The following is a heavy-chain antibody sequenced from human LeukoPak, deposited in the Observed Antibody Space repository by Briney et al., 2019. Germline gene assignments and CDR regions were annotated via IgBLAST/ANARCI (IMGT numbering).Heavy chain of an antibody. D-gene: IGHD4-17*01. CDR3: TRQRYGDYGAADY. CDR1: GFTFSGSA. V-gene: IGHV3-73*01. Sequence: GGSLRLSCAASGFTFSGSAMHWVRQASGKGLEWVGRIRSKANSYATAYAASVKGRFTISRDDSKNTAYLQMNSLKTEDTAVYYCTRQRYGDYGAADYWGQGTLVTVSS. J-gene: IGHJ4*02. CDR2: IRSKANSYAT.